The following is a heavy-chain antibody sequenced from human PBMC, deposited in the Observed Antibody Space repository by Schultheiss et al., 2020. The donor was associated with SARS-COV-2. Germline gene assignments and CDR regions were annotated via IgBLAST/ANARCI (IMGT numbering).Heavy chain of an antibody. CDR1: GGSISSYY. J-gene: IGHJ4*02. D-gene: IGHD3-22*01. CDR2: IYYSGST. Sequence: SETLSLTCTVSGGSISSYYWGWIRQPPGKGLEWIGYIYYSGSTNYNPSLKSRVTISVDTSKNQFSLKLSSVTAADTAVYYCAKDRYYYDTSGYTLDYWGQGTLVTVSS. V-gene: IGHV4-59*12. CDR3: AKDRYYYDTSGYTLDY.